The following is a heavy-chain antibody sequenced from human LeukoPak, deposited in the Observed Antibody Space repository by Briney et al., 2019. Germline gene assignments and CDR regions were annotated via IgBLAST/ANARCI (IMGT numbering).Heavy chain of an antibody. J-gene: IGHJ4*02. V-gene: IGHV3-7*01. CDR3: TRESTPELFFDY. CDR2: IKHDGSEK. CDR1: GFTFSTYW. D-gene: IGHD3-10*01. Sequence: GGSLRLSCAASGFTFSTYWMSWVRQAPGKGLEWVANIKHDGSEKYYVDSVKGRFTISRDNAKNSLYLQMNSLRAEDTAVYYCTRESTPELFFDYWGQGTLVTVSS.